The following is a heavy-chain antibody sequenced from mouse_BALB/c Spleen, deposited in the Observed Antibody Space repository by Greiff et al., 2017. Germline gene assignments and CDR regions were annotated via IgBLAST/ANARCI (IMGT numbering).Heavy chain of an antibody. V-gene: IGHV1S127*01. Sequence: QVQLQQPGAELVKPGASVKMSCKASGYTFTSYWMHWVKQRPGQGLEWIGTIDPSDSYTSYNQKFKGKATLTVDTSSSTAYMQLSSLTAEDSAVYYCTRTYYDYDWFAYWGQGTLVTVSA. D-gene: IGHD2-4*01. J-gene: IGHJ3*01. CDR3: TRTYYDYDWFAY. CDR1: GYTFTSYW. CDR2: IDPSDSYT.